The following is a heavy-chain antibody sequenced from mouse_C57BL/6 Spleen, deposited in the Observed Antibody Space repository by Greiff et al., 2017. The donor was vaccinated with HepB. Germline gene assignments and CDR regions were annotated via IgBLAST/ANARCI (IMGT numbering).Heavy chain of an antibody. CDR2: IYPGDGDT. V-gene: IGHV1-82*01. D-gene: IGHD2-3*01. J-gene: IGHJ2*01. CDR1: GYAFSSSW. CDR3: ARGLLRFDY. Sequence: LQESGPELVKPGASVKISCKASGYAFSSSWMNWVKQRPGKGLEWIGRIYPGDGDTNYNGKFKGKATLTADKSSSTAYMQLSSLTSEDSAVYFCARGLLRFDYWGHGTTLTVSS.